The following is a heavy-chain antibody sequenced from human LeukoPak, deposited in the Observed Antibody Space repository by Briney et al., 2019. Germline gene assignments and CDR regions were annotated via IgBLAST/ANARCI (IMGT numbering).Heavy chain of an antibody. V-gene: IGHV1-24*01. J-gene: IGHJ4*02. CDR1: GYTLTELS. CDR2: FDPEDGET. D-gene: IGHD1-26*01. Sequence: GASVKVSCKVSGYTLTELSMHWVRQAPGKGLEWMGGFDPEDGETIYAQKFQGRVTMTEDTSTDTAYMELSSLRSEDTAVYYCAREEEALGTPPYYFDYWGQGTLVTVSS. CDR3: AREEEALGTPPYYFDY.